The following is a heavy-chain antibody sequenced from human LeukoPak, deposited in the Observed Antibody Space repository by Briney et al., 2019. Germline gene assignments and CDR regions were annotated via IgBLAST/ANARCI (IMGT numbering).Heavy chain of an antibody. J-gene: IGHJ5*02. D-gene: IGHD3-10*01. CDR1: GGSFSGYY. Sequence: SETLSLTCAVYGGSFSGYYWSWIRQPPGKGLEWIGEINHSGSTNYNPSLKSRVTISVDTSKNQFSLKLSSVTAADTAVYYCARYGSGSYYNSWFDPWGQGTLVTVSS. CDR3: ARYGSGSYYNSWFDP. CDR2: INHSGST. V-gene: IGHV4-34*01.